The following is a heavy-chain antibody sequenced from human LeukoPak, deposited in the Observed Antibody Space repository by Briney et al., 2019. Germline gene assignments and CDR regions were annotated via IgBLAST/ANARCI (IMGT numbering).Heavy chain of an antibody. CDR2: IYHSGST. CDR3: AREVWELLDY. V-gene: IGHV4-38-2*02. D-gene: IGHD1-26*01. CDR1: GDSISNYY. J-gene: IGHJ4*02. Sequence: PSETLSLTCTVSGDSISNYYWSWIRQPPGKGLEWIGSIYHSGSTYYNPSLKSRVTISVDTSKNQFSLKLSSVTAADTAVYYCAREVWELLDYWGQGTLVTVSS.